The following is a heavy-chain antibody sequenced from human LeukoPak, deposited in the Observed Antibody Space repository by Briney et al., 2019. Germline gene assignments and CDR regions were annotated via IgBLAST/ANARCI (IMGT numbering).Heavy chain of an antibody. Sequence: GASVKVSCKASGYIFTSYGITWVRQAPGQGLEWMGWISAYNGNTNYAHKVQGRVTMTTDTSTSTAYMELRSLRSDDTAVYYCARDRHYDILSGYASLRGQGSLVIVSS. CDR2: ISAYNGNT. J-gene: IGHJ4*02. V-gene: IGHV1-18*01. D-gene: IGHD3-9*01. CDR1: GYIFTSYG. CDR3: ARDRHYDILSGYASL.